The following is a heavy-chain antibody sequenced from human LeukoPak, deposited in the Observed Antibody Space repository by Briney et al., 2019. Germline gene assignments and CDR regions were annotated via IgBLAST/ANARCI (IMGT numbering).Heavy chain of an antibody. J-gene: IGHJ4*01. D-gene: IGHD6-19*01. CDR1: GFTFSNSA. V-gene: IGHV3-23*01. CDR2: LSGSGITT. Sequence: PGGSLRLSCAASGFTFSNSAMSWARQAPGKGLEWVSTLSGSGITTYYADSVTGRFTISRDNSKNTLYLQMNSLRAEDTAVYYCAKGIYSSGWSYFDYWDHGTLVTVSS. CDR3: AKGIYSSGWSYFDY.